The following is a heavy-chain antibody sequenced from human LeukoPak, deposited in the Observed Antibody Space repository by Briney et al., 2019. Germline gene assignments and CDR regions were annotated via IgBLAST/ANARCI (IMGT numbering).Heavy chain of an antibody. CDR2: ISYDGYNK. CDR1: GLSFRSFA. V-gene: IGHV3-30*03. Sequence: GGSLRLSCAASGLSFRSFAMSWVRQAPGKGLEWVAVISYDGYNKYYADSVKGRFTISRDNSKNTLYLQMNSLRTEDTAVYYCARTLYCSSTSCRTAGWFDPWGQGTLVTVSS. J-gene: IGHJ5*02. CDR3: ARTLYCSSTSCRTAGWFDP. D-gene: IGHD2-2*01.